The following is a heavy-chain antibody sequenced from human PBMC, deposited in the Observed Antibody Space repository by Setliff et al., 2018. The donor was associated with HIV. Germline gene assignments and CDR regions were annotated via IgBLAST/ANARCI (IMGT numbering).Heavy chain of an antibody. D-gene: IGHD6-6*01. CDR2: INPSGAGT. CDR1: GYIFSNYY. J-gene: IGHJ1*01. CDR3: ARDPAPSSSASYFQH. V-gene: IGHV1-46*01. Sequence: ASVKVSCKPSGYIFSNYYLHWVRQGPGQGPEWMGLINPSGAGTSYAQKFQGRVTMTRNTSTSTVYMELSSLRSEDTAVYYCARDPAPSSSASYFQHWGQGTPVTVSS.